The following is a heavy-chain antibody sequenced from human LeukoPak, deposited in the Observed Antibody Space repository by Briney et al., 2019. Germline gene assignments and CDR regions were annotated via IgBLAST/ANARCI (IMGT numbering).Heavy chain of an antibody. J-gene: IGHJ4*02. CDR3: ARPVGDYGDYARD. CDR2: IYYSGST. Sequence: SETLSLTCTVSGGSISSSSYYWGWIRQPPGKGLEWTGSIYYSGSTYYNPSLKSRVTISVDTSKNQFSLKLSSVTAADTAVYYCARPVGDYGDYARDWGQGTLVTVSS. CDR1: GGSISSSSYY. V-gene: IGHV4-39*01. D-gene: IGHD4-17*01.